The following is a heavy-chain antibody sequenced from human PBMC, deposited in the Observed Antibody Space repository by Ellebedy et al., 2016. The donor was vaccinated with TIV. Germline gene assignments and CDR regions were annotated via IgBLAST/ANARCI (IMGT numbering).Heavy chain of an antibody. CDR1: GFSFSTYW. CDR3: ARDRIARGYSYGSFDY. V-gene: IGHV3-74*01. J-gene: IGHJ4*02. D-gene: IGHD5-18*01. CDR2: INSDGSST. Sequence: PGGSLRLSCAASGFSFSTYWMHWVRQAPGKGLVWVSRINSDGSSTTYADSVKGRFTISRDNSKNTLYLQMNSLRAEDTAVYYCARDRIARGYSYGSFDYWGQGTLVTVSS.